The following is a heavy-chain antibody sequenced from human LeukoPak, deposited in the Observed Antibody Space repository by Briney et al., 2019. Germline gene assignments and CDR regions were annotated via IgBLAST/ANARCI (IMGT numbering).Heavy chain of an antibody. CDR2: IYTSGST. J-gene: IGHJ4*02. D-gene: IGHD3-22*01. V-gene: IGHV4-61*02. CDR1: GGSISSGSYY. Sequence: SETLSLTCTVSGGSISSGSYYWSWIRQPAGKGLEWIGRIYTSGSTSYNPSLKSRVTISVDTSKNQFSLKLSSVTAADTAVYYCAREVDYYDSSGYYYVFYFDYWGQGTLVTVSS. CDR3: AREVDYYDSSGYYYVFYFDY.